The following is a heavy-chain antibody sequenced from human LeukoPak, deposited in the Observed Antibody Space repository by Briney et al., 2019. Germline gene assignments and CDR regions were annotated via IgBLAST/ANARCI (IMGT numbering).Heavy chain of an antibody. CDR1: GGSISSSHYY. V-gene: IGHV4-39*01. CDR2: IYYSGTT. Sequence: SETLSLTCTVSGGSISSSHYYWGWIRQPPGKGLEWIGSIYYSGTTYYNPSLESRVTISDDTSKNRFSLMLTSVTAADTAVCYCARQSSDYYYYYIDVWGEGTTVIVSS. J-gene: IGHJ6*03. CDR3: ARQSSDYYYYYIDV.